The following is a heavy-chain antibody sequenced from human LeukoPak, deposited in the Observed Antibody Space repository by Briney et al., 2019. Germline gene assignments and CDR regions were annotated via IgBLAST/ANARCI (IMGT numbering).Heavy chain of an antibody. CDR2: MNPNSGNT. CDR3: ARGVVVTATPYNYYYYYMDV. CDR1: GYTFTSYD. Sequence: ASVKVSCKASGYTFTSYDINWVRQATGQGLEWMGWMNPNSGNTGYAQKFQGRVTITRNTSISTAYMELSSLRSEDTAVYYCARGVVVTATPYNYYYYYMDVWGKGTTVTVSS. D-gene: IGHD2-21*02. J-gene: IGHJ6*03. V-gene: IGHV1-8*01.